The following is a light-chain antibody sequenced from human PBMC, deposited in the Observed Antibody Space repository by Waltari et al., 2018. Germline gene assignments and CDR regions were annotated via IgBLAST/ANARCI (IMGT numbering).Light chain of an antibody. CDR2: AAS. Sequence: DIQMTQSPSSLSASVGDSVTIPCRASQNISSYLNWYQQKPGKAPKLLIYAASSLQSGVPSRFSGSGSGTDFTLTISSLQPEDFATYFCQQSYSTPLTFGGGTKVEIK. V-gene: IGKV1-39*01. CDR3: QQSYSTPLT. CDR1: QNISSY. J-gene: IGKJ4*01.